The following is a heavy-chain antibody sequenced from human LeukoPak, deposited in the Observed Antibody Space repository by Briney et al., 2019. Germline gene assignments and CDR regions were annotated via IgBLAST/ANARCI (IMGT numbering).Heavy chain of an antibody. V-gene: IGHV4-59*08. CDR3: ARGVLGTYYFDY. CDR1: GGSIRSNY. D-gene: IGHD2-8*02. CDR2: IYNSGNT. J-gene: IGHJ4*02. Sequence: SETLSLTCTVSGGSIRSNYWNWIRQPPGKGLEWIGYIYNSGNTNYNPSLKSRVTISVDTSKNQFSLKLNSVTAADTAVYYCARGVLGTYYFDYWGQGTLVTVSS.